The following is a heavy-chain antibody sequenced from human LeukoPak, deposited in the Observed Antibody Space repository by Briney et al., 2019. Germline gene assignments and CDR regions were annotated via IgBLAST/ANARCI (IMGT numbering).Heavy chain of an antibody. V-gene: IGHV2-70*11. CDR3: ARGRGYCSSTSCYGYYYYYYMDV. D-gene: IGHD2-2*01. J-gene: IGHJ6*03. Sequence: TLSLTCTVSGGSITIYYWSWIRQPPGKALEWLARIDWDDDKYYSTSLKTRLTISKDTSKNQVVLTMTNMDPVDTATYYCARGRGYCSSTSCYGYYYYYYMDVWGKGTTVTISS. CDR2: IDWDDDK. CDR1: GGSITIYYW.